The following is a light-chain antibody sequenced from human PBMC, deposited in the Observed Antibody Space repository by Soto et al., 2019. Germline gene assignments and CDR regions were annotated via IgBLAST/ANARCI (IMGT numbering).Light chain of an antibody. CDR1: TGAVTSGHF. J-gene: IGLJ2*01. V-gene: IGLV7-46*01. CDR3: LLSYGGTVV. Sequence: QTVVTQEPSLTVSPGGTVTLTCGSSTGAVTSGHFPYWFQQKPGQAPRTLIYDTSNKHSWTPARFSGSLLGDKAALTLSGAQPEDEAEYFCLLSYGGTVVFGGGTKLTVL. CDR2: DTS.